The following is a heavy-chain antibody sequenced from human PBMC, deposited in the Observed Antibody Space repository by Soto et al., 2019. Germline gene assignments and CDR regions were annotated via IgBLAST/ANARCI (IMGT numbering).Heavy chain of an antibody. D-gene: IGHD3-3*01. CDR2: IYHLGRT. V-gene: IGHV4-30-2*01. J-gene: IGHJ4*02. CDR3: AAGPIFGVVPLDS. Sequence: QLQLKESGSGLVKLEQTLSLPCAVSCGSITSGGYSWSWFRQPPVKGLVWIGYIYHLGRTYNNPSLNGRVPISVDRSKNHFSLQLSSVTAEDTAGSYCAAGPIFGVVPLDSRGQGTLGSVSS. CDR1: CGSITSGGYS.